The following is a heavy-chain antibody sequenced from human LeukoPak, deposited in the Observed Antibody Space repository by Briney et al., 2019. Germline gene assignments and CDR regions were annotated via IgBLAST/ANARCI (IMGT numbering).Heavy chain of an antibody. J-gene: IGHJ5*02. V-gene: IGHV4-59*01. Sequence: SETLSLTCTVSGGSISSYYWSWIRQPPGKGLEWIGYIYYSGSTNYNPSLESRVTISVDTSKNQFSLKLSSVTAADTAVYYCARGTHIVVVPAAILFDPWGQGTLVTVSS. CDR1: GGSISSYY. D-gene: IGHD2-2*01. CDR2: IYYSGST. CDR3: ARGTHIVVVPAAILFDP.